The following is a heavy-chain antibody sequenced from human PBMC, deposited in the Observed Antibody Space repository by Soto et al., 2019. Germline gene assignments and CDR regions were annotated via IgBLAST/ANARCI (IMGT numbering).Heavy chain of an antibody. J-gene: IGHJ4*02. D-gene: IGHD6-19*01. CDR2: IYPAGPT. Sequence: PGGSLRLSCAASGFTVSGMFMNWVRQAPGKGLEWVSVIYPAGPTYYADSVKGRFTISRDNSKNTLFLQLNNLRAEDTAVYYCARDADSSGLHYWGQGILVTVPS. CDR1: GFTVSGMF. CDR3: ARDADSSGLHY. V-gene: IGHV3-53*01.